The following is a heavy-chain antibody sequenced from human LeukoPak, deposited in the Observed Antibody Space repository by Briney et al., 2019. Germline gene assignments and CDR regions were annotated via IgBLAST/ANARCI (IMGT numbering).Heavy chain of an antibody. CDR1: GFTFSSYW. CDR3: ASRSLRGRGATRDFDY. CDR2: IKQDGSEK. D-gene: IGHD1-26*01. V-gene: IGHV3-7*01. J-gene: IGHJ4*02. Sequence: GGSLRLSCAASGFTFSSYWMSWVRQAPGKGLEWVANIKQDGSEKYYVDSVKGRFTISRDNAKNSLYLQMNSLRAEDTAVYYCASRSLRGRGATRDFDYWGQGTLVTVSS.